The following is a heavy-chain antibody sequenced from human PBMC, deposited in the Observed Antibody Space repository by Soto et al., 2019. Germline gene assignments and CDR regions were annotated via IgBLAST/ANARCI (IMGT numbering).Heavy chain of an antibody. D-gene: IGHD1-7*01. CDR1: GGSVSNFY. CDR3: ARESGENWTYEAH. J-gene: IGHJ1*01. CDR2: ITVNGIT. V-gene: IGHV4-4*07. Sequence: SETLSLTCTVSGGSVSNFYWNWIRQPAGKRLEWIGRITVNGITQYTPSFRSRVTMSMDTSRNQFSLNLQSATAADTALYYCARESGENWTYEAHWGQGTLVTVSS.